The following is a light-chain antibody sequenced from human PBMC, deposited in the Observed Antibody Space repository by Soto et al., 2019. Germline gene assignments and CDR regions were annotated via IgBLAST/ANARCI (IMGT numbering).Light chain of an antibody. Sequence: QSVLTQPPSASGTPGQRVTISCSGGSSNIGSNTVNWYQQLPGTAPKLLIYSNNQWPSGVPDRFSGSKSGTSASLAISGLQSEDEADYYCAAWDDRLSGYVFGSGTKVTVL. J-gene: IGLJ1*01. V-gene: IGLV1-44*01. CDR2: SNN. CDR3: AAWDDRLSGYV. CDR1: SSNIGSNT.